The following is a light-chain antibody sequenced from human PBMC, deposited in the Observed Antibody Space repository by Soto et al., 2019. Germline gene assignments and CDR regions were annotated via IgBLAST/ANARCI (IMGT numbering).Light chain of an antibody. J-gene: IGKJ1*01. V-gene: IGKV1-5*01. Sequence: DIQMTQSPSTLSASVGDRVTITCRASQSINSWLAWYQQKPGKAPELLIFDASSLKSGVPSRFSGSGSGTEFTLTSSRLQPDDVATYYCLQYSSHSWTFGRGTKVDI. CDR1: QSINSW. CDR2: DAS. CDR3: LQYSSHSWT.